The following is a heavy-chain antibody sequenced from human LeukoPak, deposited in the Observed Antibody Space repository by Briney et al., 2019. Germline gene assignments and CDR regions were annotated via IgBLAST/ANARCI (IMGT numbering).Heavy chain of an antibody. CDR2: ISAYNGNT. J-gene: IGHJ4*02. D-gene: IGHD5-24*01. Sequence: GASVKVSCKASGYTFTSYGISWVRQAPGQGLEWMGWISAYNGNTNYAQKLQGRVTMTTDTSTSTAYVELRSLRSDDTAVYYCARVEMATISPLGYWGQGTLVTVSS. CDR3: ARVEMATISPLGY. V-gene: IGHV1-18*01. CDR1: GYTFTSYG.